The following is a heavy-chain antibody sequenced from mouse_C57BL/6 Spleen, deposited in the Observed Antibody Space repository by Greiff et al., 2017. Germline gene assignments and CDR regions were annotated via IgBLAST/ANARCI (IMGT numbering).Heavy chain of an antibody. CDR2: IYPGSGST. CDR3: ARSDSSGMDFDY. Sequence: VQLQQPGAELVKPGASVKMSCKASGYTFTSYWITWVKQRPGQGLEWIGDIYPGSGSTNYHEKFKSKATLTVDTSSSTAYMQLSSLTSEDSAVYYCARSDSSGMDFDYWGQGTTLTVSS. J-gene: IGHJ2*01. V-gene: IGHV1-55*01. D-gene: IGHD3-2*02. CDR1: GYTFTSYW.